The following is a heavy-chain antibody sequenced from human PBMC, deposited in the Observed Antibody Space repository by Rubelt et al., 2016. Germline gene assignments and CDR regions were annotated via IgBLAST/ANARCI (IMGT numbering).Heavy chain of an antibody. V-gene: IGHV1-3*01. Sequence: QVQLVQSGAEVKKPGASVKVSCRASGYTFISYAIHWVRQAPGQSLEWVGWINAGNGETKYSERFQDRLTLTRNTSASTTYLELSNRRSEATAVYYCARDEDYWGQGALVTVSS. J-gene: IGHJ4*02. CDR3: ARDEDY. CDR1: GYTFISYA. CDR2: INAGNGET.